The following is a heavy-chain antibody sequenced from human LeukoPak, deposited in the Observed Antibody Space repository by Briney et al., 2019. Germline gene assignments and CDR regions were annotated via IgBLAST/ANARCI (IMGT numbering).Heavy chain of an antibody. J-gene: IGHJ5*02. CDR1: GGTFGSYA. Sequence: ASVKVSCKASGGTFGSYAISWVRQAPGQGLEWMGRIIPILGIANYAQKFQGRVTITADKSTSTAYMELSSLRSEDTAVYYCARAPPTYYYGSGSYYSANWFDPWGQGTLVTVSS. V-gene: IGHV1-69*04. CDR2: IIPILGIA. D-gene: IGHD3-10*01. CDR3: ARAPPTYYYGSGSYYSANWFDP.